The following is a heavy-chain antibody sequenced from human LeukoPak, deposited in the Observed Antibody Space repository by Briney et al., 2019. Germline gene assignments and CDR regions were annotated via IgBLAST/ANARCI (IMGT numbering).Heavy chain of an antibody. Sequence: PGGSLRLSCAASGFTFSTYSFNWVRQAPGKGLEWVSAISGSGDSTYYADSVKGRFTISRDNSKNTLYLQMNSLRAEDTAVYYCARDGEEWELLYYFDYWGQGTLVTVSS. CDR2: ISGSGDST. V-gene: IGHV3-23*01. D-gene: IGHD1-26*01. CDR1: GFTFSTYS. J-gene: IGHJ4*02. CDR3: ARDGEEWELLYYFDY.